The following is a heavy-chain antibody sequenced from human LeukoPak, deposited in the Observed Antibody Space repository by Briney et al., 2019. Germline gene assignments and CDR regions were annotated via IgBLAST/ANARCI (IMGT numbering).Heavy chain of an antibody. CDR1: GGSIGFYY. Sequence: SETLSLTCTVSGGSIGFYYWNWIRQPPGKGLEWIGCVYYNGSSNYNPSLKSRVTISVDTSKIQFSLKLSSVTAADTAVYYCARSIKRGLFDYWGQGSLVTVSS. CDR2: VYYNGSS. J-gene: IGHJ4*02. CDR3: ARSIKRGLFDY. D-gene: IGHD3-10*01. V-gene: IGHV4-59*01.